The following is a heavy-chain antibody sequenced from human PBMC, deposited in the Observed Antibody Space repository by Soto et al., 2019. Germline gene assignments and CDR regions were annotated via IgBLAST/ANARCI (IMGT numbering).Heavy chain of an antibody. CDR2: GSYSGTT. Sequence: SETLSLTCTVSGVSVSSGSFYWAWIRQPPGKGLEWIGFGSYSGTTNYKPSLKSRVTISVDTSRSQISLKVSSLTAADTAVYYCARGATVTQYDYWGQGTLVTVS. CDR1: GVSVSSGSFY. CDR3: ARGATVTQYDY. V-gene: IGHV4-61*01. D-gene: IGHD4-17*01. J-gene: IGHJ4*02.